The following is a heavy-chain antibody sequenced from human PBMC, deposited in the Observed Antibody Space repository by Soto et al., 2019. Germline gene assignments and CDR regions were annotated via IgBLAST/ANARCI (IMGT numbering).Heavy chain of an antibody. Sequence: SDTLSLTCSVSGASVSSTSYYWVLIRQPPGMGLQWIGSLHYSGSIDYSPSLKGRVSMSLDTSKNQVSLRLSSVTAADTAVYYCGRPSHMLNNWFDPWGQGTLVTVSS. CDR1: GASVSSTSYY. J-gene: IGHJ5*02. CDR2: LHYSGSI. CDR3: GRPSHMLNNWFDP. D-gene: IGHD3-10*02. V-gene: IGHV4-39*01.